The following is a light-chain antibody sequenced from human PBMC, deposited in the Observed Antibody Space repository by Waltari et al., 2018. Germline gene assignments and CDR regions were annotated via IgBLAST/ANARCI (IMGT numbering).Light chain of an antibody. V-gene: IGLV2-23*02. Sequence: QSALTQPASVSGSPGQSITISCTGTSSDVGGYNYVSWYQQHPGKAPKLMIYDVSKRPSGVSYRFSGSKSGNTASLTISGLQAEDEADYYCCSYAGSSSWVFGGGTKLTVL. CDR2: DVS. CDR1: SSDVGGYNY. CDR3: CSYAGSSSWV. J-gene: IGLJ3*02.